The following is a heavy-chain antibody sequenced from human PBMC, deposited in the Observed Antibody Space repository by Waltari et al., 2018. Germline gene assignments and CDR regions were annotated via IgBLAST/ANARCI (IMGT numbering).Heavy chain of an antibody. D-gene: IGHD6-13*01. CDR1: GGSISSYY. CDR2: IYYSGST. J-gene: IGHJ3*02. Sequence: QVPLQESGPGLVKPSETLSLTCTVSGGSISSYYWSWIRQPPGKGLEWIGYIYYSGSTNYNPSIKRRVTISVDTSKNQFPLKPSSVTAADTALYYSASRRAAAAGAFDIWGQGTMVTVSS. V-gene: IGHV4-59*01. CDR3: ASRRAAAAGAFDI.